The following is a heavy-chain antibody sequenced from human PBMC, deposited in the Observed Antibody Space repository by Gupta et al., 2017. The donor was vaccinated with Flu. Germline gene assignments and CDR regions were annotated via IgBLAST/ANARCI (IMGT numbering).Heavy chain of an antibody. D-gene: IGHD3-16*01. V-gene: IGHV3-30*02. Sequence: RQVPGKGLEWVATIGYDGSKQNYADFVKGRFTISRDNSKKMLYLQMDSLRPEDTALYYCAKKTWGGYIDTPDSWGQGTLVTVSS. CDR2: IGYDGSKQ. CDR3: AKKTWGGYIDTPDS. J-gene: IGHJ4*02.